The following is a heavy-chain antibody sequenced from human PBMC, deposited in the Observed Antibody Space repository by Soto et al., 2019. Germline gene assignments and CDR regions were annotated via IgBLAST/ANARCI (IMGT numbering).Heavy chain of an antibody. CDR3: ARDLAGGIPDH. Sequence: EAQLVESGGGLVQPGGSLRLSCVASGFTLSGYSMNWVRQAPGKGLEWVSYISRSSSTIYYADSVKGRFTISRDNAENSLYLHMNSLRAEDTAVYYCARDLAGGIPDHWGQGTRVAVSS. CDR2: ISRSSSTI. CDR1: GFTLSGYS. D-gene: IGHD6-13*01. V-gene: IGHV3-48*01. J-gene: IGHJ4*02.